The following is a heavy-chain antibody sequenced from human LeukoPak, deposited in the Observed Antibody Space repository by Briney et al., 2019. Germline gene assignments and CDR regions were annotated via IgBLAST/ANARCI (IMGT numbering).Heavy chain of an antibody. CDR1: GFTFSSYG. CDR2: IWNDGNKK. J-gene: IGHJ4*02. CDR3: AKTGPYYFDY. V-gene: IGHV3-30*02. Sequence: GGSLRLSCTASGFTFSSYGMHWVRQAPGKGLEWVAFIWNDGNKKFCADSVKGRFTISRDNSKNTLYLQMNSLRAEDTAIYYCAKTGPYYFDYWGQGTLVTVSS.